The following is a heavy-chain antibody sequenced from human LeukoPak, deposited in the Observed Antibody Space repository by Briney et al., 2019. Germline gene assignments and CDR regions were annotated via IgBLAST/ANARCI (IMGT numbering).Heavy chain of an antibody. J-gene: IGHJ6*03. CDR2: IYHSGST. CDR1: GGSISSGYY. CDR3: AGAAAPYYYYYYMDV. D-gene: IGHD6-13*01. V-gene: IGHV4-38-2*02. Sequence: SETLSLTCTVSGGSISSGYYWGWIRQPPGKGLEWIGSIYHSGSTYYNPSLKSRVTISVDTSKNQFSLKLSSVTAADTAVYYCAGAAAPYYYYYYMDVWGKGTTVTVSS.